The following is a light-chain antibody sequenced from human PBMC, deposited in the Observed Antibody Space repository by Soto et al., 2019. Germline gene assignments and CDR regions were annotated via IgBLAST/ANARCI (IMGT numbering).Light chain of an antibody. CDR1: QSVSSN. CDR2: GAS. J-gene: IGKJ1*01. V-gene: IGKV3-15*01. Sequence: EIVMTQSPATLSVSPGERATLSCRASQSVSSNLAWYQQKPGQAPRLLIHGASTRATGIPARFSGSGSGTAFTLTISSLQSEDFGVYYCQHYNNWPRTFGQGTKVEIK. CDR3: QHYNNWPRT.